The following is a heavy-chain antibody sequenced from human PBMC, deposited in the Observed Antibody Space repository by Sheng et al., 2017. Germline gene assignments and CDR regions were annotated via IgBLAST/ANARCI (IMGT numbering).Heavy chain of an antibody. D-gene: IGHD1-1*01. V-gene: IGHV4-39*07. CDR3: ARDKSWKNWFDP. J-gene: IGHJ5*02. Sequence: QLQLQESGPGLVKPSETLSLTCTVSGGSISSSSYYWGWIRQPPGKGLEWIGSIYYSGSTYYNPSLKSRVTISVDTSKNQFSLKLSSVTAADTAVYYCARDKSWKNWFDPWGQGTLVTVSS. CDR2: IYYSGST. CDR1: GGSISSSSYY.